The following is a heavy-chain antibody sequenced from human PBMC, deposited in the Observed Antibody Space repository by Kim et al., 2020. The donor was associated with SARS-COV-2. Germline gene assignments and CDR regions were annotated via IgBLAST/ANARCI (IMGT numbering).Heavy chain of an antibody. Sequence: ASVKVSCKASGYTFTGYYMHWVRQAPGQGLEWMGRINPNSGGTNYAQKFQGRVTMTRDTSISTAYMELSRLRSDDTAVYYCARERGLSITMVRGVIIARPFDPWGQGTLVTVSS. CDR3: ARERGLSITMVRGVIIARPFDP. J-gene: IGHJ5*02. CDR2: INPNSGGT. CDR1: GYTFTGYY. V-gene: IGHV1-2*06. D-gene: IGHD3-10*01.